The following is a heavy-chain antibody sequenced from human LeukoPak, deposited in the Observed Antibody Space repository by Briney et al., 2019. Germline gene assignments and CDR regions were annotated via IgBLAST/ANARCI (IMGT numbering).Heavy chain of an antibody. J-gene: IGHJ4*02. CDR1: GFTFSTYV. Sequence: PGGSLRLSCEASGFTFSTYVMKWVRQAPGKGLEWVSVISASGGNTYYADSVKGRFTISRDNSKDTLYLQMNSLRAEDSAVYYCAKQSGGGNFYFDYWGLGTLVTVSS. CDR3: AKQSGGGNFYFDY. V-gene: IGHV3-23*01. D-gene: IGHD4-23*01. CDR2: ISASGGNT.